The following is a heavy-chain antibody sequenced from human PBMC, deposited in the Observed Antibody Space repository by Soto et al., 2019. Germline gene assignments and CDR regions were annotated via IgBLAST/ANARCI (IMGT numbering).Heavy chain of an antibody. CDR2: ISYDGSNK. J-gene: IGHJ6*02. V-gene: IGHV3-30-3*01. CDR3: ARDRSEKPGYYYGMDV. Sequence: QVQLVESGGGVVQPVRSLRLSCAASGFTFSSYAMHWVRQAPGKGLEWVAVISYDGSNKYYADSVKGRFTISRDNSKNTLYLQMNSLRAADTAVYYCARDRSEKPGYYYGMDVWGQGTTVTVSS. CDR1: GFTFSSYA.